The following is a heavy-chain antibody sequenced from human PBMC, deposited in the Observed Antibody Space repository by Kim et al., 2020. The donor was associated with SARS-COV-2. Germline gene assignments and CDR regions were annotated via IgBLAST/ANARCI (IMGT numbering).Heavy chain of an antibody. CDR3: AGGEYGSGWYIIVRGY. J-gene: IGHJ4*01. Sequence: GGSLRLSCAASGFTVSTNSMSWVRQAPGKGLEWVSAIYSGGSTNYADSAVGRLFIFRGIYKKKMYLLLISRRTDEAAVYYCAGGEYGSGWYIIVRGYWG. CDR1: GFTVSTNS. CDR2: IYSGGST. V-gene: IGHV3-66*01. D-gene: IGHD3-10*01.